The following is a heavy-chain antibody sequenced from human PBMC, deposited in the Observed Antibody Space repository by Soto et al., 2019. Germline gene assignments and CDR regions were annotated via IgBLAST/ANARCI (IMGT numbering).Heavy chain of an antibody. J-gene: IGHJ4*02. CDR1: GFTFSSYA. D-gene: IGHD5-12*01. CDR3: AKALLSYSGYDLYYFDY. CDR2: ISGSGGST. Sequence: GGSLRLSCAASGFTFSSYAMSWVRQAPGKGLEWVSAISGSGGSTYYADSVKGRFTISRDNSKNTLYLQMNSLRAEDTAVYYCAKALLSYSGYDLYYFDYWGQGTLVTVSS. V-gene: IGHV3-23*01.